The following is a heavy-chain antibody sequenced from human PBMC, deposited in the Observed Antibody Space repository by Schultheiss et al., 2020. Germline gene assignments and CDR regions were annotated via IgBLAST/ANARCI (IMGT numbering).Heavy chain of an antibody. J-gene: IGHJ3*02. V-gene: IGHV3-21*04. CDR2: ISSSSSYI. Sequence: GESLKITCAASGFTFSSYSMNWVRQAPGKGLEWVSSISSSSSYIYYADSVKGRFTISRDNAKNSVFLQMNSLRAEDTAVYYCARSNRDGYNYYDAFDIWGQGTMVTVSS. D-gene: IGHD5-24*01. CDR1: GFTFSSYS. CDR3: ARSNRDGYNYYDAFDI.